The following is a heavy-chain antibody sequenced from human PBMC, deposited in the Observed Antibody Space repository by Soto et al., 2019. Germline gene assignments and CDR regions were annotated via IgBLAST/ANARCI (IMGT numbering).Heavy chain of an antibody. D-gene: IGHD2-8*01. V-gene: IGHV3-21*01. Sequence: EVQLVESGGGLVKPGGSLRLSCVASGFTFSGYSMNWVRQAPGKGLEWVSYISGPSIYIYYADSVKGRFTISRDNAKSAVYLQMNSLRAEDTAVCYCARGFRNGFNVWGQGTTVSVSS. CDR2: ISGPSIYI. CDR3: ARGFRNGFNV. CDR1: GFTFSGYS. J-gene: IGHJ6*02.